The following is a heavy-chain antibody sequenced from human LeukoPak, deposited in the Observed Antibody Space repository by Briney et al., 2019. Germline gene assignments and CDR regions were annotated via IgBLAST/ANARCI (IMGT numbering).Heavy chain of an antibody. CDR1: GFTLGDYC. V-gene: IGHV3-30*02. J-gene: IGHJ4*02. D-gene: IGHD2/OR15-2a*01. CDR2: IRHDGSDK. CDR3: AKDLMDKYSFDK. Sequence: PGGSLRLSCAASGFTLGDYCMQWVRQAPGKGLEGVAFIRHDGSDKWYADSVKGRFIISRDNSKNTMNLQMNSLGTEDTALYYCAKDLMDKYSFDKWGQGTLVTVSS.